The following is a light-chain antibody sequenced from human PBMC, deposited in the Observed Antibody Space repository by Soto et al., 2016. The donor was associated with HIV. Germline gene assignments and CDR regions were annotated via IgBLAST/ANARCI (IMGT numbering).Light chain of an antibody. Sequence: SYELPQPPSVSVAPGKTARITCGGNDIGSKSVHWYQQKPGQAPVLVVYDDDDRPSGIPERFSGSSSGNTATLTISRVEIGDGADYYCQVWDSSSDHWVFGGGTKLTV. J-gene: IGLJ3*02. CDR3: QVWDSSSDHWV. V-gene: IGLV3-21*03. CDR1: DIGSKS. CDR2: DDD.